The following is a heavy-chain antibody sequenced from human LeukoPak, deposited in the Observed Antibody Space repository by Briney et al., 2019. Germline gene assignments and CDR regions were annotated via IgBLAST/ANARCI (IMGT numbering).Heavy chain of an antibody. CDR3: ARDPLLGYDSNPNAFDI. D-gene: IGHD3-22*01. CDR1: GYTFTSYG. Sequence: PGASVKVSCKASGYTFTSYGISWVRQAPGQGLEWMGWISAYNGNTNYAQKLQGRVTMATDTSTSTAYMELRSLGSDDTAVYYCARDPLLGYDSNPNAFDIWGQGTMVTVSS. V-gene: IGHV1-18*01. J-gene: IGHJ3*02. CDR2: ISAYNGNT.